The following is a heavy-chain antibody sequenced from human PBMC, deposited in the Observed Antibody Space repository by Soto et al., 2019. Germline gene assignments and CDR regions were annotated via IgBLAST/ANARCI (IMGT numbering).Heavy chain of an antibody. J-gene: IGHJ4*02. CDR3: AREIHPYYDFWSGYYSGLGY. V-gene: IGHV1-18*04. CDR1: GYTFTSYG. Sequence: QVPLVQSGAEVKKPGASVKVSCKASGYTFTSYGISWVRQAPGQGLEWMGWISAYNGNTNYAQKLQGRVTMTTDTSTSTAYMELRSLRSDDTAVYYCAREIHPYYDFWSGYYSGLGYWGQGTLVTVSS. D-gene: IGHD3-3*01. CDR2: ISAYNGNT.